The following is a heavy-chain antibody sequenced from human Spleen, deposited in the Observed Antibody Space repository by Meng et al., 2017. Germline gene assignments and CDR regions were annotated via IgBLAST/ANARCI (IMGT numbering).Heavy chain of an antibody. D-gene: IGHD3-3*01. CDR3: ARSDFWSGYKGRVWYFDL. CDR1: GGSISSSNW. J-gene: IGHJ2*01. CDR2: IYHSGST. Sequence: QGPLQGAGPGLVQPVGTLSLPCAVSGGSISSSNWWSWVRQPPGKGLEWIGEIYHSGSTNYNPSLKSRVTISVDKSKNQFSLKLSSVTAADTAVYYCARSDFWSGYKGRVWYFDLWGRGTLVTVSS. V-gene: IGHV4-4*02.